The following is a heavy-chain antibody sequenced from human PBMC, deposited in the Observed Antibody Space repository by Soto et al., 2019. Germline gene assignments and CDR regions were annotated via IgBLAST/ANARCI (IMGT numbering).Heavy chain of an antibody. CDR3: AKDYDFWSGYYDY. Sequence: GGSLRLSCAASGFTFSSYAMSWVRQAPGKGLEWVSAISGSGGSTYYADSVKGRFTISRDNSKNTLYLQMNSLRAEDTALYYCAKDYDFWSGYYDYWGQGTLVTVSS. CDR1: GFTFSSYA. V-gene: IGHV3-23*01. CDR2: ISGSGGST. D-gene: IGHD3-3*01. J-gene: IGHJ4*02.